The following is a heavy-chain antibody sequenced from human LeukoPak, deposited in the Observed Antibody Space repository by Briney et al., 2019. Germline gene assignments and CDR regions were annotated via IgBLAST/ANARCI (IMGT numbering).Heavy chain of an antibody. CDR2: ISGSGGST. V-gene: IGHV3-23*01. CDR3: AKPRYSGSYPLPYAFDI. Sequence: PGGSLRLSCAASGFTFSSYAMSWVRQAPGKGLEWVSAISGSGGSTYYADSVKGRFTISRDNSKNTLYLQMNSLRAEDTAVYYCAKPRYSGSYPLPYAFDIWGQGTMVTVSS. D-gene: IGHD1-26*01. CDR1: GFTFSSYA. J-gene: IGHJ3*02.